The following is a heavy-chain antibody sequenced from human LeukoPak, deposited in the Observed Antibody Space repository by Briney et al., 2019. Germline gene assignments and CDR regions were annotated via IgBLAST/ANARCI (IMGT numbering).Heavy chain of an antibody. J-gene: IGHJ4*02. Sequence: GGSLRLSCAASGFTFDDYGMSWVHQAPGKGLEWVSGINWNGGSTGYADSVKGRFTISRDNAKNSLYLQMNSLRAEDTALYYCARDTRYCSSTSCYYFDYWGQGTLVTVSS. CDR3: ARDTRYCSSTSCYYFDY. D-gene: IGHD2-2*01. CDR2: INWNGGST. CDR1: GFTFDDYG. V-gene: IGHV3-20*04.